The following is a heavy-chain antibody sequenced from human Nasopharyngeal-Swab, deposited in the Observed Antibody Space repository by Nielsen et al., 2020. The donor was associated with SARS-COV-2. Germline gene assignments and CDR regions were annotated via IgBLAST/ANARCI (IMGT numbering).Heavy chain of an antibody. CDR3: ASSPLWFGEPEHGMDV. J-gene: IGHJ6*02. D-gene: IGHD3-10*01. CDR2: INHSGST. Sequence: WIRQPPGKGLEWIGEINHSGSTNYNPPLKSRVTISVDTSKNQFSLKLSSVTAADTAVYYCASSPLWFGEPEHGMDVWGQGTTATVSS. V-gene: IGHV4-34*01.